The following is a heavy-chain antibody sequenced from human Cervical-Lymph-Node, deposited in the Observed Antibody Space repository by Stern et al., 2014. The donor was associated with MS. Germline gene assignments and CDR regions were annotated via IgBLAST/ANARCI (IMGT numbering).Heavy chain of an antibody. CDR3: ARDQVVMTDIHAFDI. CDR1: GFTFSGYG. V-gene: IGHV3-33*01. CDR2: MWYDGINK. J-gene: IGHJ3*02. Sequence: VQLVESGGGVVQPGRSLRLSCAASGFTFSGYGMHWVRQAPGKGLEWVAVMWYDGINKYYADSVKGRFTISRDTSGNTLYLQMNSLRAEDTTVYYCARDQVVMTDIHAFDIWGQGTTVSVSS. D-gene: IGHD2-21*02.